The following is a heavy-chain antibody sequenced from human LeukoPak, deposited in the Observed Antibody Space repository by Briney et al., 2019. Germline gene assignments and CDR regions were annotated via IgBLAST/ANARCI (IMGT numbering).Heavy chain of an antibody. V-gene: IGHV4-34*01. CDR3: ARLSPWEGDYMDV. D-gene: IGHD1-26*01. Sequence: SETLSLTCAVYGGSLSGYYWSWIRQPPGKGLEWIGEINHSGSTNYNPSLKGRVTISVDTSKNQFSLKLSSVTAADTAVYYCARLSPWEGDYMDVWGKGTTVTISS. CDR2: INHSGST. J-gene: IGHJ6*03. CDR1: GGSLSGYY.